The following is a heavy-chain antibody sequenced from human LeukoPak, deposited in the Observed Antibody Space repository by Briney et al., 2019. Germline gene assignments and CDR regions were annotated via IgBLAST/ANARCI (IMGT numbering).Heavy chain of an antibody. CDR1: GFTVSSNY. V-gene: IGHV3-66*01. J-gene: IGHJ4*02. Sequence: GGSLRLSCAASGFTVSSNYMSWVRQAPGKGLEWVSVIYSGGSTYYADSVKGRFTISRDNSKDTLYLQMNSLRAVDTAVYYCARAPPWFGELSPDYWGQGTLVTVSS. CDR2: IYSGGST. CDR3: ARAPPWFGELSPDY. D-gene: IGHD3-10*01.